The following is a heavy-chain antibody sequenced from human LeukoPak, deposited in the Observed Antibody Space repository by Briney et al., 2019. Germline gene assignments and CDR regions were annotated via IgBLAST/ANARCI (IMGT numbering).Heavy chain of an antibody. CDR1: GGTFSSYA. CDR2: IIPIFGTA. V-gene: IGHV1-69*13. D-gene: IGHD6-13*01. CDR3: ARDLGGRSSWYRFDY. J-gene: IGHJ4*02. Sequence: GASVKVSCKASGGTFSSYAISWVRQAPGQGLEWMGGIIPIFGTANYAQKFQGRVTITADESTSTAYMELNSLRSEDTAVYYCARDLGGRSSWYRFDYWGQGTLVTVSS.